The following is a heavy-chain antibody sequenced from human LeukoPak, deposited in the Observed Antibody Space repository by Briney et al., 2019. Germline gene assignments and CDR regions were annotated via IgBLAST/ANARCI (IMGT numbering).Heavy chain of an antibody. V-gene: IGHV5-51*01. CDR1: GSIFTSSW. D-gene: IGHD2-2*01. CDR2: IYPVDSDT. J-gene: IGHJ4*02. Sequence: GASLKISCKGSGSIFTSSWIGWVRQMPGKGLEGMGVIYPVDSDTRYSPSFQGQVTISADKSISTAYLQWSSLKASDTAMYYCTRLIGSNTIDYWGQGTLVTVSS. CDR3: TRLIGSNTIDY.